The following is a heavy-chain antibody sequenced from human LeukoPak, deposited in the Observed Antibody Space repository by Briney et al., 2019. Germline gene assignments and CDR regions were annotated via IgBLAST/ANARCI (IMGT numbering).Heavy chain of an antibody. D-gene: IGHD2-2*01. Sequence: PGGSLRLSCAASGFTFSSYGMQWVRQAPGKGLEWVAFIWYDGSNKYYADSVKGRFTISRDTSKNTLYLQMNSLKADDTAVYYCARDGCSITSCYGYWGQGTLVIVSS. J-gene: IGHJ4*02. CDR3: ARDGCSITSCYGY. CDR1: GFTFSSYG. V-gene: IGHV3-33*01. CDR2: IWYDGSNK.